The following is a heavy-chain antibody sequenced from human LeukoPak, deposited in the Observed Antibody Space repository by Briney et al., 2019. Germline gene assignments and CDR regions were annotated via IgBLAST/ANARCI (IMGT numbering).Heavy chain of an antibody. D-gene: IGHD4-11*01. V-gene: IGHV4-4*07. Sequence: SETLSLTCTVSGGSISSYYWSWIRQPAGEGLEWIGRIYTSGSTNYNPSLKSRVTMSVDTSKNQFSLKLSSVTAADTAVYYCATTYSADGAFDIWGQGTMVTVSS. CDR1: GGSISSYY. CDR2: IYTSGST. CDR3: ATTYSADGAFDI. J-gene: IGHJ3*02.